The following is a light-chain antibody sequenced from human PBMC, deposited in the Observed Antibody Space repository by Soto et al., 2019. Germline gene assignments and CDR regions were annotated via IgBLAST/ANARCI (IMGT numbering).Light chain of an antibody. Sequence: QSVLTQPPSVSGAPGQRVTISCTGSSSNIGAHYDVHWYQQLPGTAPKLLIYGNSNRPSGVPDRFSGSKSGTSASLPITGLQAEDEADYYCQSYDSSLSGSEVFGGGTKVTVL. J-gene: IGLJ2*01. CDR3: QSYDSSLSGSEV. V-gene: IGLV1-40*01. CDR1: SSNIGAHYD. CDR2: GNS.